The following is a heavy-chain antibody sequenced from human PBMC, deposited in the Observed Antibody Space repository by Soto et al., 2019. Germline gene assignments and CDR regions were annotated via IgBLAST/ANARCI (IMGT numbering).Heavy chain of an antibody. J-gene: IGHJ6*02. Sequence: QVQLVQSAAEVKKPGSSVRVSCKASGTIFSSYTISWVRQAPGQGLEWMGRIIPILGETNSAHKIQDRVTLTADKSTNTAYMELNSLRLEDTAVYYCARGLGGRMDDWGQGTTVTVSS. D-gene: IGHD3-16*01. CDR3: ARGLGGRMDD. CDR1: GTIFSSYT. CDR2: IIPILGET. V-gene: IGHV1-69*08.